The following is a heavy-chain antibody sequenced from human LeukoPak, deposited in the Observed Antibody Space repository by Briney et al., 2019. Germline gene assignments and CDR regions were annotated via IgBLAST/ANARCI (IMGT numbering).Heavy chain of an antibody. D-gene: IGHD3-3*01. V-gene: IGHV3-30-3*01. CDR2: LSYGGTNK. Sequence: GRSLRLSCAASGFTFSDYAMHWVRQAPVKGLEWVAVLSYGGTNKYYADSVKGRFTISRDNSKNKMFLQMNSLIAEDTAVYHCARDRSGYANDAFDFWGQGTMVTVSS. CDR1: GFTFSDYA. CDR3: ARDRSGYANDAFDF. J-gene: IGHJ3*01.